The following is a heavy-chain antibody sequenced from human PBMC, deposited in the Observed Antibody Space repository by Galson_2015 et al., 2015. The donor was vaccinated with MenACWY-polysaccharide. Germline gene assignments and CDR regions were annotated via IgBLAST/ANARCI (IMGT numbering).Heavy chain of an antibody. D-gene: IGHD1-26*01. CDR3: AREPTYSVSVGWFDP. V-gene: IGHV4-61*01. CDR2: MSYSGRA. J-gene: IGHJ5*02. CDR1: GGSVSSGTYY. Sequence: LTCTVSGGSVSSGTYYWSWLRQPPGPGLEWIGYMSYSGRANQNPSLKSRVTISLDPSKNQFSLRLTSVTAADTAMYYCAREPTYSVSVGWFDPWGQGTLVTVSS.